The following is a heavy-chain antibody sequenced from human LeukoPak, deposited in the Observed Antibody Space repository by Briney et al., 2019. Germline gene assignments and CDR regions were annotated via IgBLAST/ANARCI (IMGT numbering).Heavy chain of an antibody. J-gene: IGHJ6*03. CDR2: ISYDGSNK. D-gene: IGHD5-24*01. CDR1: GFTFSSYA. CDR3: VAPILKYYYMDV. V-gene: IGHV3-30*04. Sequence: GGSLRLSCAASGFTFSSYAMHWVRQAPGKGLEWVAVISYDGSNKYYADSVKGRFTISRDNSKNTLYLQMTSLRAEDTAVYYGVAPILKYYYMDVWGKGTTVTISS.